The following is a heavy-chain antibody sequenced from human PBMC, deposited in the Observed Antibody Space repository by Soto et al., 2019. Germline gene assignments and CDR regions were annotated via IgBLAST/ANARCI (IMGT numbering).Heavy chain of an antibody. J-gene: IGHJ4*02. CDR3: AVPNAAAGTRLDY. Sequence: SETLSLTCAVYGGSFSDYYWSWIRQPPGKGLEWIGEINHSGSTNYNPSLKSRVTISVNTSKNQFSLKLSSVTAADTAVYYCAVPNAAAGTRLDYWGQGTLVTVSS. D-gene: IGHD6-13*01. CDR1: GGSFSDYY. CDR2: INHSGST. V-gene: IGHV4-34*01.